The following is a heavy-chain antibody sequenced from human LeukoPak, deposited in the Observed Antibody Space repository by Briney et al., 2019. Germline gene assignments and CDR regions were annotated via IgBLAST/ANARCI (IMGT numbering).Heavy chain of an antibody. CDR1: GGSISSSSYY. CDR2: IYYSGST. J-gene: IGHJ4*02. D-gene: IGHD6-19*01. Sequence: KPSETLSLTCTVSGGSISSSSYYWGWIRQPPGKGLEWIGSIYYSGSTYYNPSLKSRVTIPVDTSKNQFSLKLSSVTAADTAVYYCARSQWLATPDYVDYWGQGTLVTVSS. CDR3: ARSQWLATPDYVDY. V-gene: IGHV4-39*01.